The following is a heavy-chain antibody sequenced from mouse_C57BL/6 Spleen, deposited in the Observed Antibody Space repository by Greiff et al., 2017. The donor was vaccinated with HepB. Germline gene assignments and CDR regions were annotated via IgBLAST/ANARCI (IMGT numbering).Heavy chain of an antibody. CDR2: ISSGSSTI. J-gene: IGHJ1*03. V-gene: IGHV5-17*01. Sequence: EVHLVESGGGLVKPGGSLKLSCAASGFTFSDYGMHWVRQAPEKGLEWVAYISSGSSTIYYADTVKGRFTISRDNAKNTLFLQMTSLRSEDTAMYYCASRYWYFDVWGTGTTVTVSS. CDR3: ASRYWYFDV. CDR1: GFTFSDYG.